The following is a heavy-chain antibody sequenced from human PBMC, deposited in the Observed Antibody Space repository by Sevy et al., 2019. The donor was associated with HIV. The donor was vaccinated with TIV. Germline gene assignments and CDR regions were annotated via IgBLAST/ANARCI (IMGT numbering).Heavy chain of an antibody. J-gene: IGHJ4*02. D-gene: IGHD3-16*01. CDR2: IYSGGAT. V-gene: IGHV3-53*01. CDR1: GFTISNNY. Sequence: GGSLRLSCAVSGFTISNNYMSSVRQAPGKGLEWVSLIYSGGATRYADSVKGRFTISRDNSANTLYLQMNNLRAEDTAVYYCAGGPLRGYWGQGTLVTVSS. CDR3: AGGPLRGY.